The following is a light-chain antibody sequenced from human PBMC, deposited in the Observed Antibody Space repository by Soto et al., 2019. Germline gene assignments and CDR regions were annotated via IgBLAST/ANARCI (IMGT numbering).Light chain of an antibody. V-gene: IGLV2-14*03. J-gene: IGLJ1*01. CDR3: SSKRGSTYV. CDR2: DVS. CDR1: SSDVGGYNY. Sequence: QSALTQPASVSGSPGQSITISCTGTSSDVGGYNYVSWYQQHPGKAPILMIYDVSNRPSGISNRFSGSKSGNTASLTISGLQAEDEADYYCSSKRGSTYVFGTGTKGTVL.